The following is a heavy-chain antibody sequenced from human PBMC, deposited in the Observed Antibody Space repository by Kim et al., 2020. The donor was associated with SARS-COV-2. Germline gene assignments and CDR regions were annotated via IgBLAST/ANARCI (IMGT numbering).Heavy chain of an antibody. D-gene: IGHD1-26*01. CDR1: GGSITSSSYS. J-gene: IGHJ4*02. CDR2: IYYDGTT. CDR3: ARQGAPWGIVGPTPPDY. V-gene: IGHV4-39*01. Sequence: SETLSLTCTVSGGSITSSSYSWGWIRQPPGKGLEWIGCIYYDGTTHYNPSLESRVTISVDTSKKQFSLKLSSVTAADTAVYYCARQGAPWGIVGPTPPDYWGQGILVTVSS.